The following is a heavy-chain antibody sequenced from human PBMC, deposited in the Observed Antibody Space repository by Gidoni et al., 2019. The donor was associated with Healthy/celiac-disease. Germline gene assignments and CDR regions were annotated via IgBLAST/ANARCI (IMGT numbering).Heavy chain of an antibody. CDR2: ISWNSGSI. Sequence: EVQLVESGGGLVQPGRSLRLSCAASGFTFDDYAMHWVRQAQGKGLEWVSGISWNSGSIGYADSVKGRFTISRDNAKNSLYLQMNSLRAEDTALYYCAKEHYDILTGFDYWGQGTLVTVSS. CDR3: AKEHYDILTGFDY. J-gene: IGHJ4*02. CDR1: GFTFDDYA. V-gene: IGHV3-9*01. D-gene: IGHD3-9*01.